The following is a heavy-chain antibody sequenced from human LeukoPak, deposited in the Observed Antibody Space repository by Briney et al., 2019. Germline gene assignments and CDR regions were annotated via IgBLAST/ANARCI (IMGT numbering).Heavy chain of an antibody. J-gene: IGHJ4*02. CDR2: IYYTET. CDR1: GGSVSDYY. D-gene: IGHD3-22*01. CDR3: ARGSYDSSGYSFDY. V-gene: IGHV4-59*02. Sequence: SETLSLTCTVSGGSVSDYYWGWIRQSPGKALEWIGYIYYTETSYNPSLKSRVTISVDKSKNQFSLKLSSVTAADTAVYYCARGSYDSSGYSFDYWGQGTLVTVSS.